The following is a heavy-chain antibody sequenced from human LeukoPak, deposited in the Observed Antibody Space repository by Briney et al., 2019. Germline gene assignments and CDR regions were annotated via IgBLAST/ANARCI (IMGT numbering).Heavy chain of an antibody. Sequence: SETLSLTCAVYGGSFSGYYWSWIRQPPGKGLEWIGEINHSGSTNYNPSLKSRVTISVDTSKNQFSLKLSSATAADTAVYYCAAAAMSPRIDYWGQGTLVTVSS. CDR3: AAAAMSPRIDY. V-gene: IGHV4-34*01. D-gene: IGHD2-2*01. J-gene: IGHJ4*02. CDR1: GGSFSGYY. CDR2: INHSGST.